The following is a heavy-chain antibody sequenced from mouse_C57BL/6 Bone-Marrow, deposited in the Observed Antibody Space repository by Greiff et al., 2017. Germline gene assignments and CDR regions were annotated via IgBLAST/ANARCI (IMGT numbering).Heavy chain of an antibody. CDR2: ISSGSSTI. D-gene: IGHD2-3*01. J-gene: IGHJ1*03. CDR3: ARDDGPFGV. Sequence: VKLMESGGGLVKPGGSLKLSCAASGFTFSDYGMHWVRQAPEKGLEWVAYISSGSSTIYYADTVKGRFTISRDNDKNTLFLQMTSLRSEDTAMYYCARDDGPFGVWGTGTTVTVSS. V-gene: IGHV5-17*01. CDR1: GFTFSDYG.